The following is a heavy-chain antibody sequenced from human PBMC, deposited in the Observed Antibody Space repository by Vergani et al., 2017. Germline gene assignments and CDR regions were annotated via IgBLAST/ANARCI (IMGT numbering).Heavy chain of an antibody. V-gene: IGHV4-59*11. Sequence: QVQLQESGPGLVKSSETLSLTCSVSFDSIRNLYCNWIRQPRGKGLEWIGSIHYSENTNYNPSLKTRVTISVDTSKNQFALTLTSVTAADTAVYYCASDTHSGQRADRWGQGILVTVTS. J-gene: IGHJ5*02. D-gene: IGHD6-19*01. CDR1: FDSIRNLY. CDR3: ASDTHSGQRADR. CDR2: IHYSENT.